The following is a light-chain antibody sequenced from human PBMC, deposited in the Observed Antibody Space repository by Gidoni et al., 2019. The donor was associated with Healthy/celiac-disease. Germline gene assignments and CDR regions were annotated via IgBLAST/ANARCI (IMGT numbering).Light chain of an antibody. CDR2: DAS. CDR1: QDISNY. V-gene: IGKV1-33*01. Sequence: DIQMTQSPSSLSASVGDRVTITCQASQDISNYLHWYQQKPGKAPKLLIYDASNLETGVPSRFSGSGSGTDFTFTISSLQPEEIATYYCQQYDNLLFTFGPGTKVDIK. CDR3: QQYDNLLFT. J-gene: IGKJ3*01.